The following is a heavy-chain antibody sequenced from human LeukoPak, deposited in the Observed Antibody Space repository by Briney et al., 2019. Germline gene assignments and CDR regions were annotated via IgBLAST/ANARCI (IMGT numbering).Heavy chain of an antibody. CDR3: ARDLKGYSGYDYGYYFDY. J-gene: IGHJ4*02. D-gene: IGHD5-12*01. V-gene: IGHV3-21*01. Sequence: GGSLRLSCAASGFTFSSYSMNWVRQAPGKGLEWVSSISSSSSYIYYADSVKGRFTISRDNAKNSLYLQMNSLRAEDTAVYYCARDLKGYSGYDYGYYFDYWGQGTLVTVSS. CDR1: GFTFSSYS. CDR2: ISSSSSYI.